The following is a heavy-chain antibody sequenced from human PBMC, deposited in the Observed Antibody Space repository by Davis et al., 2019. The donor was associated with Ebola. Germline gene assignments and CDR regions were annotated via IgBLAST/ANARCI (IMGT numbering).Heavy chain of an antibody. V-gene: IGHV3-7*01. J-gene: IGHJ4*01. D-gene: IGHD4-23*01. CDR3: ARGPSTGNSFSY. CDR1: GFTFSSYW. CDR2: IKQDGSEK. Sequence: GESLKISCAASGFTFSSYWMSWVRQAPGKGLEWVANIKQDGSEKYYVDSVKGRFTISRDNDKNSLSLQMNGLRAEDTAVYYCARGPSTGNSFSYWGRGTLVTVSS.